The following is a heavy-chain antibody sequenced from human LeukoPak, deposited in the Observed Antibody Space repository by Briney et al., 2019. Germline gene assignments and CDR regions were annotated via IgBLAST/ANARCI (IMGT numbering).Heavy chain of an antibody. V-gene: IGHV1-69*13. CDR1: GGTFSTYS. Sequence: SVKVSCKTSGGTFSTYSINWVRQAPGQGLEWMGGIIPMFGTPNYAQKFQGRVRITADESTNTAYMELSSLTFGDTAVYYCTNEAEVRKLILANYWGQGTLVTVSS. D-gene: IGHD3-10*01. CDR3: TNEAEVRKLILANY. J-gene: IGHJ4*02. CDR2: IIPMFGTP.